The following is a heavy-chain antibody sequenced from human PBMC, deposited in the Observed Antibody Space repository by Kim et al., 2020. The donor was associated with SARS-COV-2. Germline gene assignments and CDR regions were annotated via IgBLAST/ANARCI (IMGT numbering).Heavy chain of an antibody. Sequence: ASVKVSCKASGYTFTDYYIHWVRQAPGEGLEWMGRINPKDGGTIYAQKFQGRVTMTRYTSIITAYMELSRLRSDDTAVYYCARGGLEWSFGSFDFWGQGTMVTVSS. CDR2: INPKDGGT. J-gene: IGHJ3*01. CDR3: ARGGLEWSFGSFDF. D-gene: IGHD3-3*01. V-gene: IGHV1-2*06. CDR1: GYTFTDYY.